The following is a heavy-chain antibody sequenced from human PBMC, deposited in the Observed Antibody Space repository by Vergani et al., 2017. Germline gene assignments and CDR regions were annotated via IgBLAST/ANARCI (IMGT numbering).Heavy chain of an antibody. D-gene: IGHD3-10*01. CDR3: ARGDYYGSGCLYYCGMDV. CDR1: GFTFSSYS. V-gene: IGHV3-21*01. Sequence: EVQLVESGGGLVKPGGSLRLSCAASGFTFSSYSMNWVRQAPGKGLEWVSSISSSSSYIYYADSVKGRFTISRDNAKNSLYLQMNSLRAEDTAVYYCARGDYYGSGCLYYCGMDVGGEGTTVTVSS. J-gene: IGHJ6*04. CDR2: ISSSSSYI.